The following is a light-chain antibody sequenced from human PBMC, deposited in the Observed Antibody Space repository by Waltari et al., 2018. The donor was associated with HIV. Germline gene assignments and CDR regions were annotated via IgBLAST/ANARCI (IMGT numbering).Light chain of an antibody. CDR3: QSYDSSLSGSDVV. CDR1: SSNIGAGYD. J-gene: IGLJ2*01. Sequence: QSVVTQPPSVSGAPGQRVTISCTGSSSNIGAGYDVHWYQQLPGTAPKLLIYGNSNRPSGVPDRFAGSKACTSASLGITGLQAEDEADYYCQSYDSSLSGSDVVFGGGTELTVL. CDR2: GNS. V-gene: IGLV1-40*01.